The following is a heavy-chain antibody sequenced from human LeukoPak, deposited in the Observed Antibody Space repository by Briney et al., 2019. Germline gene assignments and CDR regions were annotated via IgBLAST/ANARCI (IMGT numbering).Heavy chain of an antibody. D-gene: IGHD6-13*01. Sequence: ASETLSLTCTVSGGSISSGSYYWSWIRQPAGKGLEWIGRIYTSGSTNYNPSLKSRVTVSVDTSKNQFSLKLSSVTAADTAVYYCARRVAARHFDYWGQGTLVTVSS. CDR3: ARRVAARHFDY. J-gene: IGHJ4*02. CDR1: GGSISSGSYY. V-gene: IGHV4-61*02. CDR2: IYTSGST.